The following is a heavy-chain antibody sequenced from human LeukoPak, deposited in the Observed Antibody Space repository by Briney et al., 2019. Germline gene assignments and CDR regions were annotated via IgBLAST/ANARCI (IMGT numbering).Heavy chain of an antibody. D-gene: IGHD2-8*02. Sequence: GGSLRLSCTASGFTFSSHPMNWVRQAPGKGLEWISYISMRSSNTYYADSVAGRFTISRDNARNSLYLQMNSLRVEDTAVYYCARDEGTPWYWFDYWGQGTLVTVSS. V-gene: IGHV3-48*01. CDR1: GFTFSSHP. CDR2: ISMRSSNT. J-gene: IGHJ4*02. CDR3: ARDEGTPWYWFDY.